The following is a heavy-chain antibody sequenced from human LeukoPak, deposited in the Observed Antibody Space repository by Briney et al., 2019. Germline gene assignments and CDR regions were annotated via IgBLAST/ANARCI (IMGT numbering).Heavy chain of an antibody. Sequence: ASVKVSCKASGYTFTGYYMHWVRLAPGQGLEWMGWINPNSGGTNYAQKFQGRVTMTRDTSISTAYMELSRLRSDDTAVYYCARGAYDSSGYLFDYWGQGTLVTVSS. J-gene: IGHJ4*02. D-gene: IGHD3-22*01. CDR2: INPNSGGT. CDR1: GYTFTGYY. CDR3: ARGAYDSSGYLFDY. V-gene: IGHV1-2*02.